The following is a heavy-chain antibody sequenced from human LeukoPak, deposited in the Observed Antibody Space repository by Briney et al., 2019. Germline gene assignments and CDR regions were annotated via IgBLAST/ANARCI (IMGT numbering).Heavy chain of an antibody. CDR1: GGSFSGYY. Sequence: SETLSLTCAVYGGSFSGYYWSWIRQPSGKGLEWIGEINHSGSTNYNPSLKSRVTISVDTSKNQFSLKLSSVTAADTAVYYCARVRNYYDSSPRGYYFDYWGQGTLVTVSS. D-gene: IGHD3-22*01. CDR3: ARVRNYYDSSPRGYYFDY. CDR2: INHSGST. V-gene: IGHV4-34*01. J-gene: IGHJ4*02.